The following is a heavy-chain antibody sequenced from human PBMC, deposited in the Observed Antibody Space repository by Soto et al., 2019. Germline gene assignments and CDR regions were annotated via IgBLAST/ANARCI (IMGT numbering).Heavy chain of an antibody. J-gene: IGHJ4*02. CDR1: GFTFSSYA. CDR2: IGGGGDST. Sequence: GGSLRLSCAASGFTFSSYAMSWVRQAPGKGLEWVSSIGGGGDSTYFADSVKGRFTISTDKSKNTLYLQMNSLRAEDTAVYYCARVAYWGPGTQVTVSS. CDR3: ARVAY. V-gene: IGHV3-23*01.